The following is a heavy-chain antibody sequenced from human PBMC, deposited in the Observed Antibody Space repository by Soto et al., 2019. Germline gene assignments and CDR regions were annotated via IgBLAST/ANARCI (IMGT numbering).Heavy chain of an antibody. CDR2: IPHDETYK. D-gene: IGHD1-1*01. CDR1: GFTFSNYG. V-gene: IGHV3-30*19. Sequence: QVQLVESGGGVVQPGRSLRLSCTASGFTFSNYGMHWIRQAPGKGLQWVAVIPHDETYKYYLDSVKGRFTISRDNSKDTLYLQMNSLRVEDTAVYYCVRDDDNLDNGLDHWGQGTLVTVSS. CDR3: VRDDDNLDNGLDH. J-gene: IGHJ4*02.